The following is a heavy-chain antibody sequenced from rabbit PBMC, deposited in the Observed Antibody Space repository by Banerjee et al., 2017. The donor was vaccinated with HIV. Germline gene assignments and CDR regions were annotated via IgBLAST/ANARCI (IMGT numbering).Heavy chain of an antibody. V-gene: IGHV1S45*01. CDR2: IYGGSSGIP. Sequence: EESGGGLVQPEGSLTLTCTASGFSLSSSYWICWVRQAPGKGLEWIACIYGGSSGIPYYASWAKGRFTISKTSSTTVTLQMTSLTAADTATYFCARGGDLGNGYATYFNLWGQGTLVTVS. D-gene: IGHD6-1*01. CDR3: ARGGDLGNGYATYFNL. CDR1: GFSLSSSYW. J-gene: IGHJ4*01.